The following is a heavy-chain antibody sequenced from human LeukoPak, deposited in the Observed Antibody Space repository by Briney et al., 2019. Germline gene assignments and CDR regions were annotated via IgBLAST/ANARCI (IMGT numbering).Heavy chain of an antibody. CDR2: IFYTGNA. Sequence: SETLSLTCTVSGDSFSSYYWSWIRQPPGKGLEGIGYIFYTGNAIYNPSLSSRVTISKDMSKNQFSLKLSSVTAADTAVYYCARARNDHSDYHMAYWGQGALVTVSS. D-gene: IGHD4-11*01. V-gene: IGHV4-59*01. J-gene: IGHJ4*02. CDR3: ARARNDHSDYHMAY. CDR1: GDSFSSYY.